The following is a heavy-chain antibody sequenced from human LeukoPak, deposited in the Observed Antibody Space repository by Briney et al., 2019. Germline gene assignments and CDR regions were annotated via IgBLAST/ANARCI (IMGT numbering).Heavy chain of an antibody. CDR2: INPNSGGT. J-gene: IGHJ6*02. CDR3: ARDRSSSGSYLYYYYGMGV. D-gene: IGHD1-26*01. Sequence: ASVKVSCKASGYTFTGYYMHWVRQAPGQGLEWMGWINPNSGGTNYAQKFQGRVTMTRDTSISTAYMELSRLRSDDTAVYYCARDRSSSGSYLYYYYGMGVWGQGTTVTVSS. CDR1: GYTFTGYY. V-gene: IGHV1-2*02.